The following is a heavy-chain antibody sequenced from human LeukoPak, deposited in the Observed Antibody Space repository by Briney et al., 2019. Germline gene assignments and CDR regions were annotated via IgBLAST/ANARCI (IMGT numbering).Heavy chain of an antibody. Sequence: PGGSLRLSCAASGFTFSSYAMSWVRQVPGKGLEWVSAISGRGGSTYYADSVKGRFTISRDDSKNTLYLQMNSLRAEDTAVYYCAKDRGRGIVVVPPTIDYWGQGTLVTVSS. D-gene: IGHD2-2*01. J-gene: IGHJ4*02. V-gene: IGHV3-23*01. CDR3: AKDRGRGIVVVPPTIDY. CDR1: GFTFSSYA. CDR2: ISGRGGST.